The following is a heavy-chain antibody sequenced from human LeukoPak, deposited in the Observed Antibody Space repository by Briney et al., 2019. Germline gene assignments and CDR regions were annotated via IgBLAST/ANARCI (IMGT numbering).Heavy chain of an antibody. Sequence: SETLSLTCTVSGGSISSGSYYWSWIRQPAGKGLEWIGRIYTSESTNYNPSLKSRVTISVDTSKNQFSLKLSSVTAADTAVYYCARGMGIAAAGGNFDYWGQGTLVTVSS. D-gene: IGHD6-13*01. CDR3: ARGMGIAAAGGNFDY. J-gene: IGHJ4*02. CDR1: GGSISSGSYY. CDR2: IYTSEST. V-gene: IGHV4-61*02.